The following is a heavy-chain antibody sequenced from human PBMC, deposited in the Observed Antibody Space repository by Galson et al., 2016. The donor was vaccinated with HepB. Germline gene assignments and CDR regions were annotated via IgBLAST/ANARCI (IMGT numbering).Heavy chain of an antibody. CDR2: IKQDASEQ. CDR3: ARESVIGTTPRDDAADV. J-gene: IGHJ3*01. V-gene: IGHV3-7*04. D-gene: IGHD1-20*01. CDR1: GFTFSRHY. Sequence: SLRLSCAASGFTFSRHYMTWVRQAPGKGLEWLANIKQDASEQFYADSVKGRFTISRDNAKSSLFLQMNSLRVDDTAVYYCARESVIGTTPRDDAADVWGQGTMVIVSA.